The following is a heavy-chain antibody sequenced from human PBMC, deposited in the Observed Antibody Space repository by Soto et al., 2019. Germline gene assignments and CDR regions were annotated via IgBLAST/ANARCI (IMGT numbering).Heavy chain of an antibody. D-gene: IGHD6-13*01. CDR3: ARDHIAAAGTPSPI. CDR1: GFTFSSYS. CDR2: ISSSSSYI. J-gene: IGHJ4*02. V-gene: IGHV3-21*01. Sequence: GGSLRLSCAASGFTFSSYSMNWFRQAPGKGLEWVSSISSSSSYIYYADSVKGRFTISRDNAKNSLYLQMNSLRAEDTAVYYCARDHIAAAGTPSPIWGQGTLVTVSS.